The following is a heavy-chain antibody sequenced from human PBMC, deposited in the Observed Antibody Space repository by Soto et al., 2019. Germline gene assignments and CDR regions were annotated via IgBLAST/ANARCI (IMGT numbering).Heavy chain of an antibody. CDR3: ARGMYYYDSSGYYPHYYFDY. CDR1: GGSISSGGYY. CDR2: IYYSGST. D-gene: IGHD3-22*01. J-gene: IGHJ4*02. V-gene: IGHV4-31*03. Sequence: SETLSLTCTVSGGSISSGGYYWSWIRQHPGKGLEWIGYIYYSGSTYYNPSLKSRVTISVDTSKNQFSLKLSSMTAADTAVYYCARGMYYYDSSGYYPHYYFDYWGQGTLVTVSS.